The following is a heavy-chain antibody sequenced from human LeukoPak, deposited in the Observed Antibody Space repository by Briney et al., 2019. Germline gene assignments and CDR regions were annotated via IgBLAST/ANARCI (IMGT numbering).Heavy chain of an antibody. CDR1: GYTFTGYY. J-gene: IGHJ6*02. V-gene: IGHV1-2*04. D-gene: IGHD5-24*01. Sequence: GASVKVSCKASGYTFTGYYMHWVRQAPGQGLEWMGWINPNSGGTNYAQKFQGWVTMTRDTSISTAYMELSRLRSDDTAVYYCARGRKRWLQLDYYGMDVWGQGTTVTVSS. CDR2: INPNSGGT. CDR3: ARGRKRWLQLDYYGMDV.